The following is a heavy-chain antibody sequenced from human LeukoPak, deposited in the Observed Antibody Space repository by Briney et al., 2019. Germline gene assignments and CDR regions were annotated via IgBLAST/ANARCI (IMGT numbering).Heavy chain of an antibody. J-gene: IGHJ1*01. CDR2: NKPNIGGT. CDR3: EREERHQPEYYHH. CDR1: GYTFSNYY. Sequence: ASVKVSCKASGYTFSNYYIHWVRQAPGQGLEWMGWNKPNIGGTSYSQKFHGRVTMTRDTSIRTAYMELSRLTPDDTAVYYCEREERHQPEYYHHWGQGTLVTVSS. V-gene: IGHV1-2*02. D-gene: IGHD2-2*01.